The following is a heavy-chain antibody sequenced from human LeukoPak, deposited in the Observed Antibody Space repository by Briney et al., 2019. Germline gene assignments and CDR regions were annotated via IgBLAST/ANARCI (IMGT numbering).Heavy chain of an antibody. CDR1: GGTFSSYA. CDR3: AAERGGYYDYYYYGMDV. CDR2: IIPIFGTA. V-gene: IGHV1-69*05. D-gene: IGHD3-3*01. Sequence: ASVKVSCKASGGTFSSYAISWVRQAPGQGLEWMGGIIPIFGTANYAQKFQGRVTITTDESTSTAYMELSSLRSEDTAVYYCAAERGGYYDYYYYGMDVWGQGTTVTVSS. J-gene: IGHJ6*02.